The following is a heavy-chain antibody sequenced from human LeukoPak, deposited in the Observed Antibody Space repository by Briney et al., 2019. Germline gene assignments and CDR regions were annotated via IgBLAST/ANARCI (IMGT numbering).Heavy chain of an antibody. CDR1: GFTFDDYA. J-gene: IGHJ4*02. D-gene: IGHD6-19*01. CDR3: AKSKTTVAAPDY. Sequence: GRSLRLSCAASGFTFDDYAMHWVRQAPGKGLEWVSGISWNSGTIGYADSVKGRFTISRDNAKSSLYLQMSSLRAEDTALYYCAKSKTTVAAPDYWGQGTLVTVSS. V-gene: IGHV3-9*01. CDR2: ISWNSGTI.